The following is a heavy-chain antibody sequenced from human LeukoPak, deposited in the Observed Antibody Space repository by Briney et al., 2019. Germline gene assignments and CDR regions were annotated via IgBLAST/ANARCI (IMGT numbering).Heavy chain of an antibody. J-gene: IGHJ4*02. CDR2: INHSGST. CDR1: GGSFSGYY. V-gene: IGHV4-34*01. CDR3: ARSYCSSTSCSPTVTTGYFDY. Sequence: SETLSLTCAVYGGSFSGYYWSWIRQPPGKGLEWIGEINHSGSTNYNPSLKSRVTISVDTSKNQFSLKLSSVTAADTAVYYCARSYCSSTSCSPTVTTGYFDYWGQGTLVTVSS. D-gene: IGHD2-2*01.